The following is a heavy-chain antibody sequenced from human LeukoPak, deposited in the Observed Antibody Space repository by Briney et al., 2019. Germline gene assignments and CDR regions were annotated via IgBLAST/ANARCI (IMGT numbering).Heavy chain of an antibody. CDR2: VSYDGTIK. CDR1: GFTFSRYG. V-gene: IGHV3-30*03. D-gene: IGHD2-21*01. CDR3: ARGPAYLKTRDAFDF. Sequence: PGRSPRLSCAASGFTFSRYGMHWVRRAPGKGLEWVAVVSYDGTIKSYVDSVKGRFTLSRDNSKNTVYLEMNSLRPEDTAVYYCARGPAYLKTRDAFDFWGQGTLVTVS. J-gene: IGHJ3*01.